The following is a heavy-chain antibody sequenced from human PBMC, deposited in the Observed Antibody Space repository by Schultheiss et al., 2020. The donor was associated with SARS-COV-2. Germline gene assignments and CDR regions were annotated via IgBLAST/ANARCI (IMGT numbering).Heavy chain of an antibody. CDR2: IIPIFGTA. CDR1: GGTFSSYA. Sequence: SVKVSCKASGGTFSSYAISWVRQAPGQGLEWMGGIIPIFGTANYAQKFQGRVTITADESTSTAYMELSSLRSEDTAVYFCARAKYSGYDLAFWGQGTLVTVSS. J-gene: IGHJ4*02. D-gene: IGHD5-12*01. CDR3: ARAKYSGYDLAF. V-gene: IGHV1-69*13.